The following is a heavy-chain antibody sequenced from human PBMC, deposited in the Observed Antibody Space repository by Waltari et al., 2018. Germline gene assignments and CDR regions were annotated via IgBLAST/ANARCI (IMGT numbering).Heavy chain of an antibody. V-gene: IGHV3-74*01. J-gene: IGHJ5*02. D-gene: IGHD2-21*02. CDR1: EFTFSCYW. CDR3: ASQNGGNSWWLDP. Sequence: EVQLVESGGGLVQPGGSLRLYCAASEFTFSCYWMHWVRQAPGKGLVWVSRINSDESSTSYADSVKGRFTISRDNAKNTLYLQMNSLRAEDTAVYYCASQNGGNSWWLDPWGQGTLVTVSS. CDR2: INSDESST.